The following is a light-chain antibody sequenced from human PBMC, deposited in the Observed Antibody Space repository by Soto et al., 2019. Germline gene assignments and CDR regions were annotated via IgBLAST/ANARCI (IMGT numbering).Light chain of an antibody. CDR3: CSFTSSNTHV. CDR1: SSDFGNYNL. Sequence: QSVLTQPASVSGSPGQSITISCTGTSSDFGNYNLVSWYQQHPGKVPKLILFEVNKRPSGVSGRSSGSKSGNTASLTVSGLQAEDEADYYCCSFTSSNTHVFGNRTKVTVL. CDR2: EVN. V-gene: IGLV2-23*02. J-gene: IGLJ1*01.